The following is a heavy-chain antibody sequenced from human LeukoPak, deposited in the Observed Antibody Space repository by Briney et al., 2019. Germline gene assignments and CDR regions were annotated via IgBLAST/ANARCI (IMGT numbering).Heavy chain of an antibody. D-gene: IGHD3-16*01. CDR2: ISGGGVTT. Sequence: PGGSLRLSCAASGLTFNNAWMNWVRQAPGKGLEWVSGISGGGVTTYYADSVKGRFTISRDNSKNTLYLQMNSLRADDTAIYYCARNQQLGGHSYYYYGMDVWGQGTTVTVSS. CDR3: ARNQQLGGHSYYYYGMDV. J-gene: IGHJ6*02. CDR1: GLTFNNAW. V-gene: IGHV3-23*01.